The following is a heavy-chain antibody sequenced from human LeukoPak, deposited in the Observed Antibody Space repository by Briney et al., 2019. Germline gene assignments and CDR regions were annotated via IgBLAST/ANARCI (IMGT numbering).Heavy chain of an antibody. CDR2: ISSSSSYT. Sequence: RGSLRLSCAASGFTFSDYYMSWIRQAPGKGLEWVSYISSSSSYTNYADSVKGRFTTSRDNAKNSLYLQMNSLRAEDTAVYYCASSYYDILTGYDAFDIWGQGTMVTVSS. D-gene: IGHD3-9*01. CDR3: ASSYYDILTGYDAFDI. J-gene: IGHJ3*02. V-gene: IGHV3-11*06. CDR1: GFTFSDYY.